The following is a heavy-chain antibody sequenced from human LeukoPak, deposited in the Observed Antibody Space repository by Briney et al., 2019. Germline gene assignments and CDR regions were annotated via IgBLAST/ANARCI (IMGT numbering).Heavy chain of an antibody. J-gene: IGHJ4*02. D-gene: IGHD6-19*01. CDR3: ARGREWLVAFDS. Sequence: ASVRVSCKASGYSFSTYDINWVRQAPGQGLEWMGWMNPKSGNTGYAQNFQGRVTMTRNTSISTAYMELSGPRSDDTAVYYCARGREWLVAFDSWGQGALVTVSS. CDR2: MNPKSGNT. CDR1: GYSFSTYD. V-gene: IGHV1-8*01.